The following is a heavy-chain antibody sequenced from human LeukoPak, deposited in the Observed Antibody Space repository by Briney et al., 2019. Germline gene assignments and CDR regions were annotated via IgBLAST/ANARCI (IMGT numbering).Heavy chain of an antibody. J-gene: IGHJ4*02. CDR2: IFHTGST. D-gene: IGHD1-7*01. CDR1: GDSISSGGHY. V-gene: IGHV4-31*03. CDR3: ARVPPWYNWNCLDY. Sequence: SETLSLTCTVSGDSISSGGHYWSWIRQLPGKGLEWIGYIFHTGSTYYNPSLKSRVIISVDTSKNQFSLKLSSVTAADTAVYYCARVPPWYNWNCLDYWGQGTPVTVSS.